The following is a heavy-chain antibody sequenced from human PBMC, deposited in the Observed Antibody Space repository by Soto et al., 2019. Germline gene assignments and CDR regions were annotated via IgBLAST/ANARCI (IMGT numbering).Heavy chain of an antibody. V-gene: IGHV1-69*12. Sequence: QVQLVQSGAEVKKPGSSVKVSCKASGGSLSNYGISWVRQAPGQGLEWMGAIIPVFGTPNYAQKFQDRVTIAADEYTTTVYMEVRSLTSEDTAVYYCARGDATKIVVTTYYAMDVWGQGTTVPVSS. J-gene: IGHJ6*02. CDR3: ARGDATKIVVTTYYAMDV. D-gene: IGHD3-22*01. CDR2: IIPVFGTP. CDR1: GGSLSNYG.